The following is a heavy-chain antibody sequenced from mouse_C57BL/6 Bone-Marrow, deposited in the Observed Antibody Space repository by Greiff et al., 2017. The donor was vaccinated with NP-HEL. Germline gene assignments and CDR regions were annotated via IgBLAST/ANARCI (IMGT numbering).Heavy chain of an antibody. CDR2: IYPGSGST. D-gene: IGHD5-1*01. Sequence: QVQLKQPGAELVKPGASVKMSCKASGYTFTSYWITWVKQRPGQGLEWIGDIYPGSGSTNYNEKFKSKATLTVDTSSSTAYMQLSSLTSEDSAVYYCARTSSVPGYAMDYWGQGTSVTVSS. V-gene: IGHV1-55*01. J-gene: IGHJ4*01. CDR1: GYTFTSYW. CDR3: ARTSSVPGYAMDY.